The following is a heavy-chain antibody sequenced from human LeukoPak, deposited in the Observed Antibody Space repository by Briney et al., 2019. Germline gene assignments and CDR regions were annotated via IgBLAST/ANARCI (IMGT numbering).Heavy chain of an antibody. D-gene: IGHD3-3*01. V-gene: IGHV6-1*01. CDR3: TRGPDDLLHGRAFDF. J-gene: IGHJ3*01. CDR1: GDSISSNSAA. Sequence: SQTLSLTCAISGDSISSNSAAWNWIRLSPSRGLEWLGRTLYRSKWLNDYAPSVKGRITINPDTSKNQFSLQLKSVTPEDTALYYCTRGPDDLLHGRAFDFWGQGTMDTVSS. CDR2: TLYRSKWLN.